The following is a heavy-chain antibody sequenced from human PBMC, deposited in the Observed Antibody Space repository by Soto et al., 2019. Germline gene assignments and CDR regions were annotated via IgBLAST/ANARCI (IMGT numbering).Heavy chain of an antibody. Sequence: PGGSLRLSCAASGFTFSSYAMSWVRQAPGRGLEWVSAISGSGGSTYYADSVKGRFTISRDNSKNTLYLQMNSLRAEDTAVYYCVGGRGNAYYGMDVWGQGTTVTVSS. CDR1: GFTFSSYA. D-gene: IGHD3-10*01. J-gene: IGHJ6*02. CDR3: VGGRGNAYYGMDV. V-gene: IGHV3-23*01. CDR2: ISGSGGST.